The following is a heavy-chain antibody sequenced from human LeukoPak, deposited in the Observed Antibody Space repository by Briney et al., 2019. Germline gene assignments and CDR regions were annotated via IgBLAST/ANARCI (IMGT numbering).Heavy chain of an antibody. CDR2: ISGSSTYI. CDR3: ARDAEVGTLFGVLSRYNWFDP. Sequence: PGGSLRLSCAASGFTFSSYTMNWVRQAPGKGLEWVSSISGSSTYIYYADSVKGRFTISRDNAKNSLYLQMDSLRAEDTAVYYCARDAEVGTLFGVLSRYNWFDPWGQGALVTVSS. D-gene: IGHD3-3*01. V-gene: IGHV3-21*01. J-gene: IGHJ5*02. CDR1: GFTFSSYT.